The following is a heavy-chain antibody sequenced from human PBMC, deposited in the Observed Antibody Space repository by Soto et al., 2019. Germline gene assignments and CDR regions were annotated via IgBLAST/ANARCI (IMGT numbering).Heavy chain of an antibody. V-gene: IGHV1-69*01. D-gene: IGHD6-13*01. CDR1: GGTFSSYA. J-gene: IGHJ6*02. Sequence: QVQLVQSGAEVKKPGSSVKVSCKASGGTFSSYAISWVRQAPGQGLEWMGGIIPIFGTANYAQKFQGRVTITADESTSTAYMELGSLRAEDTAVYYCARDRALEQQLVEISSYGMDVWGQGTTVTVSS. CDR2: IIPIFGTA. CDR3: ARDRALEQQLVEISSYGMDV.